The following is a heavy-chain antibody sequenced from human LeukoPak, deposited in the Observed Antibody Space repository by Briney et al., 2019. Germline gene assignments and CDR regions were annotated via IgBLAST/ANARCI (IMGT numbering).Heavy chain of an antibody. D-gene: IGHD4-17*01. J-gene: IGHJ5*02. CDR3: ARHIYGNNWFDP. CDR2: INHSGST. Sequence: SETLSLTCAVYGGSFNGYYWSWIRQPPGKGLEWIGEINHSGSTNYNPSLKSRVTISVDTSKNQFSLKLSSVTAADTAMYYCARHIYGNNWFDPWGQGTLVTVSS. CDR1: GGSFNGYY. V-gene: IGHV4-34*01.